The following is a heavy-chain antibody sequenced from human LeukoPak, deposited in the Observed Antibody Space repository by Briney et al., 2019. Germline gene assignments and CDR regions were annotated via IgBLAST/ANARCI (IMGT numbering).Heavy chain of an antibody. V-gene: IGHV3-33*01. Sequence: GGSLRLSCAASGFSFSSYAMHWVRQAPGKGLEWVALIWSDGSNRHYADSVKGRFTISRENSKNTLHLQMNSLRADDTAAYYCARDTIAAYYFDFWGQGTLVTVSS. CDR2: IWSDGSNR. CDR3: ARDTIAAYYFDF. J-gene: IGHJ4*02. D-gene: IGHD5-12*01. CDR1: GFSFSSYA.